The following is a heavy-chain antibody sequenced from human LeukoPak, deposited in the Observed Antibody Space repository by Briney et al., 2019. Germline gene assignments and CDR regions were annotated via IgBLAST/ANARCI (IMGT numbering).Heavy chain of an antibody. V-gene: IGHV3-11*04. Sequence: GGSLRLSCAASGFTFSDYYMSWIRQAPGKGLEWVSYISSSGSTIYYADSVKGRFTISRDNAKNSLYLQMNSLRAEDTAVYYCNQGLHNYYGSGNAFDIWGQGTMVTVSS. J-gene: IGHJ3*02. CDR3: NQGLHNYYGSGNAFDI. CDR2: ISSSGSTI. D-gene: IGHD3-10*01. CDR1: GFTFSDYY.